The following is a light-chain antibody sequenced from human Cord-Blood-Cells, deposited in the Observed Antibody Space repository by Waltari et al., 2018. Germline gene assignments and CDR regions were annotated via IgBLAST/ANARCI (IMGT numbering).Light chain of an antibody. V-gene: IGLV2-23*01. CDR3: CSYAGSSTWV. CDR1: RSDVGSYNL. J-gene: IGLJ3*02. Sequence: QSALPQPASVSGSPGQSITLSCTGTRSDVGSYNLVPWYQQHPGKAPKPMIYEGSKRPSGVSNRFSGSKSGNTASLTISGLQAEDEADYYCCSYAGSSTWVFGGGTKLTVL. CDR2: EGS.